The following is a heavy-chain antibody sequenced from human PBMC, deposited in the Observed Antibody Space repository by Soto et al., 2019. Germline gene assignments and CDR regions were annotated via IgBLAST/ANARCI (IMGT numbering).Heavy chain of an antibody. Sequence: EVQLVESGGGLVKPGESLRLSCVASGFTFSAYSMTWVRQAPGKGLEWVSSIGSSTSYIYYADSVAGRFTISRDNAKNSLSLQMHSLRAEDTAVYYCARVISGVSWMNDYWGQGTLVTVSS. CDR1: GFTFSAYS. CDR3: ARVISGVSWMNDY. D-gene: IGHD2-15*01. J-gene: IGHJ4*02. V-gene: IGHV3-21*02. CDR2: IGSSTSYI.